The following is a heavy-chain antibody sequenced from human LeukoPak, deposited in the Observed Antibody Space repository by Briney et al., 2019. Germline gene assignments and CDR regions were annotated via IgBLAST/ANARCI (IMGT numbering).Heavy chain of an antibody. J-gene: IGHJ2*01. CDR1: GFTSSSYS. D-gene: IGHD2-21*02. CDR2: ISSSSSYI. V-gene: IGHV3-21*01. Sequence: GGSLRLSCAASGFTSSSYSMNWVRQAPGKGLVWVSSISSSSSYIYYADSVKGRFTISRDNAKNSLYLQMNSLRAEDTAVYYCARDGFEPYCGGDCYSPLYFDLWGRGTLVTVSS. CDR3: ARDGFEPYCGGDCYSPLYFDL.